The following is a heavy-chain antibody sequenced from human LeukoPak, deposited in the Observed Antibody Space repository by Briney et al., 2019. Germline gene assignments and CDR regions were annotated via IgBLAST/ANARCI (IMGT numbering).Heavy chain of an antibody. Sequence: GGSLRLSCAASEFTFVRYAMNWVRQAPGKGLEGVSCISSSRFKIGYADSVKGRFTISRDNSKNSLYLQMDSLRVEDTAVYYCVRDPSYGSSWYYYMDVWGKGTTVTVSS. D-gene: IGHD6-13*01. J-gene: IGHJ6*03. V-gene: IGHV3-48*04. CDR1: EFTFVRYA. CDR2: ISSSRFKI. CDR3: VRDPSYGSSWYYYMDV.